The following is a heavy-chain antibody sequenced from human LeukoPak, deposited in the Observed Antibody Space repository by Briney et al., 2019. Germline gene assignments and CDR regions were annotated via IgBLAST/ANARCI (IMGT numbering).Heavy chain of an antibody. D-gene: IGHD6-13*01. J-gene: IGHJ6*03. CDR1: GYTFTSYG. V-gene: IGHV1-18*01. Sequence: AASVKVSCKASGYTFTSYGISWVRQAPGQGLEWMGWISAYNGNTNYAQKLQGRVTMTTDTSTSTAYMELRSLRSDDTAVYYCARGVAAGQPTPEPRYYYYYMDVWGKGTTVTVSS. CDR3: ARGVAAGQPTPEPRYYYYYMDV. CDR2: ISAYNGNT.